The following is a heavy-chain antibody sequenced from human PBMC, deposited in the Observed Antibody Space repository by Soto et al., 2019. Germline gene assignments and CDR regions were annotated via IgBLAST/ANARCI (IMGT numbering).Heavy chain of an antibody. CDR2: TTATGGST. Sequence: EVQLLESGGGFVQPGASLRLSCVVSGFMFSDYPMGWVRQAPGKGLEWVSATTATGGSTFYADSVKGRFTISRDHSINTLYLQMNKLRVEDSAVYSCANRSIITGGAFAMWGQGTMVTVSS. J-gene: IGHJ3*02. CDR3: ANRSIITGGAFAM. V-gene: IGHV3-23*01. CDR1: GFMFSDYP. D-gene: IGHD3-3*02.